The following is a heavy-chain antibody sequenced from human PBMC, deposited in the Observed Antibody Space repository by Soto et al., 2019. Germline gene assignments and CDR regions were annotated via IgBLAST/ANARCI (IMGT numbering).Heavy chain of an antibody. J-gene: IGHJ3*02. CDR2: IGGSGTTA. CDR1: GFIFSSYA. V-gene: IGHV3-23*01. D-gene: IGHD6-19*01. Sequence: EVQLLESGGGLVQPGGSLRLSCAASGFIFSSYAMSWVRQAPGKGLEWVSAIGGSGTTAYYADSVKGRFTFSRDNSKKTMYLQMNSLRAEDTAVYYCAKTTDGWFSAFEIWGQGTMVTVSS. CDR3: AKTTDGWFSAFEI.